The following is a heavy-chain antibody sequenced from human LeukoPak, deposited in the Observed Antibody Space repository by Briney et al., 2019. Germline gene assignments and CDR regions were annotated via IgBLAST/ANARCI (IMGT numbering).Heavy chain of an antibody. CDR2: IYYSGST. CDR3: ARLRHNRRVVVAAIDY. CDR1: GGSISSYY. D-gene: IGHD2-15*01. J-gene: IGHJ4*02. Sequence: PSETLSLTCTVSGGSISSYYWSWIRQPPGKGLEWIGSIYYSGSTYYNPSLKSRVTISVDTSKNQFSLKLSSVTAADTAVYYCARLRHNRRVVVAAIDYWGQGTLVTVSS. V-gene: IGHV4-39*01.